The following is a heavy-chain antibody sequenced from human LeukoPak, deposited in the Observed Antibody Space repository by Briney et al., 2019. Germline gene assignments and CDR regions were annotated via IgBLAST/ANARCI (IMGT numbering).Heavy chain of an antibody. CDR1: GFTFSSYG. Sequence: GGSLRLSCAASGFTFSSYGMHWVRQAPGKGLEWVALISYDEIKKYYGDSVKGRFTISRDNSKNTLYLQMNSLRAEDSAVYYCAKTGSSWSTFDYRGQGTLVTVSS. CDR2: ISYDEIKK. CDR3: AKTGSSWSTFDY. J-gene: IGHJ4*02. D-gene: IGHD6-13*01. V-gene: IGHV3-30*18.